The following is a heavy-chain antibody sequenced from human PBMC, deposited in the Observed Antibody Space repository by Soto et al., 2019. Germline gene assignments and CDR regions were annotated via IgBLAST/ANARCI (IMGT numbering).Heavy chain of an antibody. CDR1: GGSITSDS. CDR3: VRDRGYGTLDS. V-gene: IGHV4-30-2*01. Sequence: QLQLQESGSGLVKPSQTLSLTCAVSGGSITSDSWSWIRQPPGKGLEWIGYIYHSGRAFYNSSLKSRVTMSVDMSNNQISLNLRSVTAADTAVYYCVRDRGYGTLDSWGQGTLVTVSS. CDR2: IYHSGRA. D-gene: IGHD5-12*01. J-gene: IGHJ4*02.